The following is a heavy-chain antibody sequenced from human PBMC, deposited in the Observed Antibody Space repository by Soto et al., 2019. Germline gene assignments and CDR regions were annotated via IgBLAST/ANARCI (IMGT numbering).Heavy chain of an antibody. J-gene: IGHJ4*02. D-gene: IGHD3-22*01. CDR3: ARGSGYYPTLHFDY. CDR1: GVTVSSYL. V-gene: IGHV3-7*01. Sequence: PGGCLRLSCAASGVTVSSYLMSWVLQSPGKGLEWVANIKQDGSEKYYVDSVKGRFTISRDNAKNSLYLQMNSLRAEDTAVYYCARGSGYYPTLHFDYWGQGTLVTVSS. CDR2: IKQDGSEK.